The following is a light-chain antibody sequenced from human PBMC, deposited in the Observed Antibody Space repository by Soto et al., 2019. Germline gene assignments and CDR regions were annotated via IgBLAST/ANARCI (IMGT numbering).Light chain of an antibody. CDR3: QSYDTSLTTYV. CDR1: SSNIGTDND. Sequence: QSVLPQPPSVSGAPGQRVTISCSGNSSNIGTDNDVHWYQQLPGTAPKLLIYRNNNRPSGVPDRFSGSKSGTSASVAITGLQAEDEAVYYCQSYDTSLTTYVFGTGTQLTVL. V-gene: IGLV1-40*01. J-gene: IGLJ1*01. CDR2: RNN.